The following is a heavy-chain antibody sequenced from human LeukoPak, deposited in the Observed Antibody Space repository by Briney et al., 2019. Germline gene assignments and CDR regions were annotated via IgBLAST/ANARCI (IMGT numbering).Heavy chain of an antibody. CDR2: IYYSGNT. J-gene: IGHJ4*02. Sequence: PSGTLSLTCAVSGGSISSYYWSWIRQPPGKGLEWIGYIYYSGNTNYNPSLKSRVTMSVDTSKNQFSLKLSSVTAADTAVYYCARDIVGVTRAFGYWGQGTLATVSS. CDR1: GGSISSYY. V-gene: IGHV4-59*01. CDR3: ARDIVGVTRAFGY. D-gene: IGHD1-26*01.